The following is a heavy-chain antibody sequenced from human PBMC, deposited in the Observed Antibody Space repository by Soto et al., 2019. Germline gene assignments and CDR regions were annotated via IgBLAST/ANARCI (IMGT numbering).Heavy chain of an antibody. Sequence: QVQLQQWGVGLLKPSETLSLTCAVYGGSFSGYYWSWIRQPPGKGLEWIGEINHSGSTNYNPSLKSRVTISVDTSKNQFSLKLSSVTAADTAVYYCARTYSSSWSPFEYWGQGTLVSVSS. D-gene: IGHD6-13*01. CDR3: ARTYSSSWSPFEY. V-gene: IGHV4-34*01. CDR1: GGSFSGYY. J-gene: IGHJ4*02. CDR2: INHSGST.